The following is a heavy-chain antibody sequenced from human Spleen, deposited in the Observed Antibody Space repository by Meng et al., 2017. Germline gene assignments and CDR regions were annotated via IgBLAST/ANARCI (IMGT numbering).Heavy chain of an antibody. Sequence: GGSLRLSCAASGFTFSSYEMNWVRQAPGKGLEWVSYISSSGTTIYYADSVKGRFTISRDNAKNSLYLQMNSLRAEDTAVYYCARDQTSWPYYFDYWGQGTLVTVSS. V-gene: IGHV3-48*03. CDR1: GFTFSSYE. CDR3: ARDQTSWPYYFDY. J-gene: IGHJ4*02. CDR2: ISSSGTTI. D-gene: IGHD2-2*01.